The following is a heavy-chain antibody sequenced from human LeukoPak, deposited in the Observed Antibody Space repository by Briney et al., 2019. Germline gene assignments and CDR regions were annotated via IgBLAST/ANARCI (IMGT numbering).Heavy chain of an antibody. J-gene: IGHJ4*02. Sequence: KPGGSLRLSCAASGFTFSNAWMSWVRQAPGKGLEWVGRIKSKTDGGTTDYAAPVKGRFTISRDDSKNTLYLQMNSLKTGDTAVYYCTTDGDYGDHFDYWGQGTLVTVSS. CDR3: TTDGDYGDHFDY. CDR1: GFTFSNAW. V-gene: IGHV3-15*01. D-gene: IGHD4-17*01. CDR2: IKSKTDGGTT.